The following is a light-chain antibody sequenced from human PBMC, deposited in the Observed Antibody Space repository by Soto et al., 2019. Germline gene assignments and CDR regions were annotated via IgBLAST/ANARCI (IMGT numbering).Light chain of an antibody. CDR1: QGINNY. CDR3: QQINSLPIT. V-gene: IGKV1-9*01. CDR2: TVS. J-gene: IGKJ5*01. Sequence: DIQLTQSPSFLSASVGDRVTITCRASQGINNYLAWYQQKPGKAPKLLIHTVSTLQSGVPSRFSGSGSGTEFTLTIRSLQPDDFASYYCQQINSLPITFGQGTRLEIK.